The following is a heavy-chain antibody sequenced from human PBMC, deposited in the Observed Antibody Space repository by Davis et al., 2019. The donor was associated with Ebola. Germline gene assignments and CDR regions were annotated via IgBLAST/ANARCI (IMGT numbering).Heavy chain of an antibody. CDR3: ARPMVTPYYYYGMDV. J-gene: IGHJ6*02. CDR1: GGTFSSYG. CDR2: IIPILGIA. D-gene: IGHD5-18*01. V-gene: IGHV1-69*04. Sequence: AASVKVSCKASGGTFSSYGISWVRQAPGQGLEWMGRIIPILGIANYAQKFQGRVTITADKSTSTAYMELSSLRSEDTAVYYCARPMVTPYYYYGMDVWGQGTTVTVSS.